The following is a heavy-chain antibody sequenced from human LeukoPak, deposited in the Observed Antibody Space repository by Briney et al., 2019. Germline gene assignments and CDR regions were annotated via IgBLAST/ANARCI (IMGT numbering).Heavy chain of an antibody. J-gene: IGHJ4*02. CDR1: GGTFSSYA. CDR2: IIPILGTA. Sequence: SVKVSCKASGGTFSSYAISWVRQAPGQGLEWMGGIIPILGTANYAQKFQGRVTITTDESTSTAYMELSSLRSEDTAVYYCARGVLRYFDWLLRSLDYWGQGTLVTVSS. V-gene: IGHV1-69*05. D-gene: IGHD3-9*01. CDR3: ARGVLRYFDWLLRSLDY.